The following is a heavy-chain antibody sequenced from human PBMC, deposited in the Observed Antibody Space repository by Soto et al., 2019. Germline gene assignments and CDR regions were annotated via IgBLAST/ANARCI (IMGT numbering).Heavy chain of an antibody. Sequence: SETQSLTSSVASGKIGSVGWRWIRQHPGKGLEWIGYISYVGSTYYNPSLKNRVTISVDTSKDQFSLKVTSVTTADTAVYFCARWIGGYCISPGCYSLHNWGQGILVTVSS. CDR3: ARWIGGYCISPGCYSLHN. D-gene: IGHD2-2*02. CDR1: SGKIGSVG. CDR2: ISYVGST. J-gene: IGHJ4*02. V-gene: IGHV4-59*01.